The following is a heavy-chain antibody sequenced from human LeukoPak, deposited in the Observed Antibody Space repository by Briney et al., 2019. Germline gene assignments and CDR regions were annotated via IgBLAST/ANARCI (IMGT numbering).Heavy chain of an antibody. CDR1: GFTFSSYG. CDR3: ARSGSGNYYEY. CDR2: ISGSGDYR. J-gene: IGHJ4*02. Sequence: GGSLRLSCAASGFTFSSYGMHWVRQAPGKGLEWVSVISGSGDYRNYADSVKGRFTISRDNSKNTLYLQMLSLRADDTAVYYCARSGSGNYYEYWGQGTLVTVSS. V-gene: IGHV3-23*01. D-gene: IGHD3-10*01.